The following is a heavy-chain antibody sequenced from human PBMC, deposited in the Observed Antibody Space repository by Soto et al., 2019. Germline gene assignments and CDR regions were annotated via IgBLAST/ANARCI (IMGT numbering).Heavy chain of an antibody. Sequence: QITLKESGPPLVKPTQTLTLTCTFSGFSFFTSNVGVGWIRQPPGKALEWLALIYWDDDKRYSPSLKSRLTITKDIAKNEVVLTMTNVVPVDTGTYYCAHKGGRGAGMDVWGQGTTVTVSS. CDR2: IYWDDDK. CDR3: AHKGGRGAGMDV. D-gene: IGHD2-15*01. CDR1: GFSFFTSNVG. V-gene: IGHV2-5*02. J-gene: IGHJ6*02.